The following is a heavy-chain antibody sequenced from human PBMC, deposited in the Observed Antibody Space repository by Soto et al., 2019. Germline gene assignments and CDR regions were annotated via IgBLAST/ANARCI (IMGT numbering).Heavy chain of an antibody. V-gene: IGHV3-30*18. CDR3: AKDRGTSGSPLGYNCFDP. J-gene: IGHJ5*02. Sequence: QVQLVESGGGVVQPGRSLRLSCAASGFTFSTYGMHWVRQAPGKGLEWVALISYDGSEKYYADSVKGRFTISRDNSKNTLFLQMNGLRPEDTAVYYCAKDRGTSGSPLGYNCFDPWGQGTLVTVSS. CDR2: ISYDGSEK. CDR1: GFTFSTYG. D-gene: IGHD3-10*01.